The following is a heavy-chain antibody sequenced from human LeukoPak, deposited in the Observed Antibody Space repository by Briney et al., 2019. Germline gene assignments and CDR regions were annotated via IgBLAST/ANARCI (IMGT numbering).Heavy chain of an antibody. CDR1: GYTFTDYY. CDR2: INPNSGGT. D-gene: IGHD3-10*01. J-gene: IGHJ1*01. Sequence: ASVKVSCKASGYTFTDYYIHWLRQAPGQGLQWMGWINPNSGGTNYAQTFQGRVTMTRDTSISTAYMELSSLRSEDTAVYYCAFLYGSGSRGDRVPIQHWGQGTLVTVSS. V-gene: IGHV1-2*02. CDR3: AFLYGSGSRGDRVPIQH.